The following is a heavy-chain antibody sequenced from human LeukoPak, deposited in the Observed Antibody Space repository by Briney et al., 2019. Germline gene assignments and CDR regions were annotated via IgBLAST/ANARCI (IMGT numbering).Heavy chain of an antibody. CDR2: ISGRGDYT. D-gene: IGHD5-18*01. J-gene: IGHJ4*02. CDR3: ARGRVYSYDLDY. CDR1: GFTFTNYA. V-gene: IGHV3-23*01. Sequence: GGSLRLSCAASGFTFTNYAMNWVRQAPGKGLHWVSTISGRGDYTYYADSVKGRFTISRDNSKNTLYLQMNSLRAEDTAVYYCARGRVYSYDLDYWGQGTLVTVSS.